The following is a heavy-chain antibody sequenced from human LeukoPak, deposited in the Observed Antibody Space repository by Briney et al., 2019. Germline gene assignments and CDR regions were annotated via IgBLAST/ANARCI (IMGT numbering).Heavy chain of an antibody. CDR3: SRAPEGGYYYYYYMDV. V-gene: IGHV6-1*01. Sequence: SQTLSLTCAISGESVSSNSAAWNWIRQSPSRGLEWLGRTYYRSKWYNDYAVSVKSRITINPDTSKNQFSLQLNSVTPEDTAVYYCSRAPEGGYYYYYYMDVWGKGTTVTVSS. D-gene: IGHD2-15*01. J-gene: IGHJ6*03. CDR2: TYYRSKWYN. CDR1: GESVSSNSAA.